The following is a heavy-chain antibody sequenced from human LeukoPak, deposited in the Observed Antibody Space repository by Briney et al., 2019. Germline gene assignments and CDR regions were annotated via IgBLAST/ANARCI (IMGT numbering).Heavy chain of an antibody. CDR1: GYSISSGYY. Sequence: SETLSLTCAVSGYSISSGYYWGWIRQPPGKGLEWIGSIYHSGSTYYNPSLKSRVTISVDASKNQFSLKLSSVTAADTAVYYCARVGGFRGVIITDDYWGQGTLVTVSS. CDR2: IYHSGST. CDR3: ARVGGFRGVIITDDY. V-gene: IGHV4-38-2*01. J-gene: IGHJ4*02. D-gene: IGHD3-10*01.